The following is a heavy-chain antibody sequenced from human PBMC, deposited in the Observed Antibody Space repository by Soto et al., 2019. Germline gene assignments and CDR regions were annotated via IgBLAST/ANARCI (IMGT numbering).Heavy chain of an antibody. CDR2: IYYSGST. CDR1: GGSISSYY. D-gene: IGHD3-10*01. CDR3: ARERKYYYGSGSSYSAYYGMDV. V-gene: IGHV4-59*01. Sequence: SETLSLTCTVSGGSISSYYWSWIRQPPGKGLEWIGYIYYSGSTNYNPSLKSRVTISVDTSKNQFSLKLSSVTAADTAVYYCARERKYYYGSGSSYSAYYGMDVWGQATTVTVSS. J-gene: IGHJ6*02.